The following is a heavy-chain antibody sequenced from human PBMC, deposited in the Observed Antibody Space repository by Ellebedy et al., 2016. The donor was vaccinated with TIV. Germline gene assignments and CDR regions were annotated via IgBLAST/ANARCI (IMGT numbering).Heavy chain of an antibody. CDR3: AARGTLGYCIGSSCWVGYGMDV. D-gene: IGHD2-15*01. CDR2: MFSDGNT. J-gene: IGHJ6*02. V-gene: IGHV3-66*01. Sequence: PGGSLRLSCAASGFTVSNNSMSRVRQAPGKGLEWVSIMFSDGNTKYGDSVKGRFTVSRDISKNTLYLQMNSLRAEDTAVYYCAARGTLGYCIGSSCWVGYGMDVWGQGTTVTVSS. CDR1: GFTVSNNS.